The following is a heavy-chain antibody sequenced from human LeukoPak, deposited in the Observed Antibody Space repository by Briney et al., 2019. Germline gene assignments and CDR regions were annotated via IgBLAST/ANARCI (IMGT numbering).Heavy chain of an antibody. CDR3: ARIITYYDFSCWFDP. CDR2: INHRGGT. V-gene: IGHV4-34*01. J-gene: IGHJ5*02. Sequence: SETLPLTCAVYGGSFSGYYWSWIRQPPGKGLEWIGEINHRGGTNYNPSLKSRVTISVDTSKNQFSLNLSSVTAADTAVYYCARIITYYDFSCWFDPWGQGTLVTVSS. CDR1: GGSFSGYY. D-gene: IGHD3-3*01.